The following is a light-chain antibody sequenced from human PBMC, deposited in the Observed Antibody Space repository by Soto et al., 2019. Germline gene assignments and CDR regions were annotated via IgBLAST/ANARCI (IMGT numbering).Light chain of an antibody. V-gene: IGLV2-14*01. CDR1: SSDVGGYNY. Sequence: QSALTQPASVSGSPGQSITISCTGTSSDVGGYNYVSWYQQHPGKAPKLMIYDVSNRPSGVSNRFSGSKSGITASLTISRLQAEDEADYYCSSYTSSSTRVFGGGTKLTVL. J-gene: IGLJ3*02. CDR3: SSYTSSSTRV. CDR2: DVS.